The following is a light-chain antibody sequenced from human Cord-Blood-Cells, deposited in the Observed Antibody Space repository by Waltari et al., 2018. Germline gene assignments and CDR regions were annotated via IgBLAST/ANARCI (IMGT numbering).Light chain of an antibody. J-gene: IGLJ1*01. CDR1: SRDVGGYNY. CDR3: SSYTSSCYV. CDR2: DVS. Sequence: QSALTHPASVSGSPGQSITIPCPGTSRDVGGYNYVSWYQQHPGKAPKLMIYDVSNRPSGVSNRFSGSKSGNTASLTISGLQAEDEADYYCSSYTSSCYVFGTGTKVTVL. V-gene: IGLV2-14*01.